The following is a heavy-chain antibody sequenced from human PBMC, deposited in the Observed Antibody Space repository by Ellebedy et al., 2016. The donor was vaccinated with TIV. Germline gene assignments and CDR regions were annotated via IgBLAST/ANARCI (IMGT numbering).Heavy chain of an antibody. J-gene: IGHJ4*02. CDR2: ISWNSGSI. V-gene: IGHV3-9*01. Sequence: SLKISXAASGFTFDDYAMHWVRQAPGKGLEWVSGISWNSGSIGYADSVKGRFTISRDNAKNSLYLQMNSLRAEDTALYYCAKDPRSRPRGIAVDYWGQGTLVTVSS. CDR3: AKDPRSRPRGIAVDY. CDR1: GFTFDDYA. D-gene: IGHD6-13*01.